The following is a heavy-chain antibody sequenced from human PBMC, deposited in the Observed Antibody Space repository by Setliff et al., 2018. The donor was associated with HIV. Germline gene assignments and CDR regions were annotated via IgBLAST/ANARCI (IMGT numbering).Heavy chain of an antibody. CDR1: GGSFSGYY. J-gene: IGHJ6*03. D-gene: IGHD3-3*01. Sequence: PSETLSLTCAVYGGSFSGYYWSWIRQPPGKGLEWIGEINHSGSTNYNPSLKSRVTISVDTPKNQFSLKLSSVTAADTAVYYCARAIFGIVYYYMDVWGKGTTVTVSS. V-gene: IGHV4-34*01. CDR3: ARAIFGIVYYYMDV. CDR2: INHSGST.